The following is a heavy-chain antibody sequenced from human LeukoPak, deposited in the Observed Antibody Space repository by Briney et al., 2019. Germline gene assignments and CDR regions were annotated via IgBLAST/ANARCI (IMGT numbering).Heavy chain of an antibody. J-gene: IGHJ4*02. V-gene: IGHV4-39*07. Sequence: SETLPLTCTVSGGSISSSSYYWGWVRQPPGKGLEWIGSIYYSGSTYYNPSLKSRVTISVDTSKNQFSLKLSSVTAADTAVYYCAREGYSSSWYVFDYWGQGTLVTVSS. D-gene: IGHD6-13*01. CDR1: GGSISSSSYY. CDR2: IYYSGST. CDR3: AREGYSSSWYVFDY.